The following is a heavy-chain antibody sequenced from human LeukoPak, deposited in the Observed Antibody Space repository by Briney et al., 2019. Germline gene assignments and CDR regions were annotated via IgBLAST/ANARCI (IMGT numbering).Heavy chain of an antibody. CDR3: ARGDSGWYLGLGFDY. D-gene: IGHD6-19*01. J-gene: IGHJ4*02. Sequence: SETLSLTCTVSGGSFSSSTYYWGWIRQPPGKGLEWVGSIYSSGTTYYNPSLKSRVTISVDTSKNQVSLNLRSVTAADTAVYYCARGDSGWYLGLGFDYWGQGTLVTVSS. CDR2: IYSSGTT. CDR1: GGSFSSSTYY. V-gene: IGHV4-39*07.